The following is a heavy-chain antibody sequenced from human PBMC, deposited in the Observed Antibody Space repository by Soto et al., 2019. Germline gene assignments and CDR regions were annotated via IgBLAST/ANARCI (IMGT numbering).Heavy chain of an antibody. D-gene: IGHD6-13*01. Sequence: QVQLQESGPGLVKPSETLSLTCTVSSDSISSYYWSWIRQPPGKRLEWIGYISYSGSTDYNPSLESRVTISGDTSKNQFSLKVSSVTAADTAVYFCARGTSWQLPFDYWGQGTLVTVPS. CDR1: SDSISSYY. CDR3: ARGTSWQLPFDY. J-gene: IGHJ4*02. CDR2: ISYSGST. V-gene: IGHV4-59*01.